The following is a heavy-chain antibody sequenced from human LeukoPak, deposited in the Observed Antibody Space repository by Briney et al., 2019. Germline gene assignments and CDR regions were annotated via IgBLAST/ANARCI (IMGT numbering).Heavy chain of an antibody. J-gene: IGHJ4*02. CDR3: VMECNTEAIYGAFDY. Sequence: GGSLRLSCAASGFTFNRYGMHWVRQAPGKGLEWVAIIWYDGNNKYYADSVKGRFTISRDTSKNTLYLQMDSLRAEDTAVYYCVMECNTEAIYGAFDYWGQGALVTVSS. CDR2: IWYDGNNK. V-gene: IGHV3-33*01. CDR1: GFTFNRYG. D-gene: IGHD4/OR15-4a*01.